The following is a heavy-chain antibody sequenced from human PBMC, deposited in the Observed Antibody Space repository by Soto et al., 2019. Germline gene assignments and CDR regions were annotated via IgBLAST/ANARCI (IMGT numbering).Heavy chain of an antibody. J-gene: IGHJ4*02. CDR2: ISYDGSNK. D-gene: IGHD5-12*01. V-gene: IGHV3-30-3*01. CDR1: GFTFSSYA. CDR3: ARDPTTQPPGYFDY. Sequence: QVQLVESGGGVVQPGRSLRLSCAASGFTFSSYAMHWVRQAPGKGLEWVAVISYDGSNKYYADSVKGRFTISRDNSKNTLYLQMNSLRAEDTAVYYCARDPTTQPPGYFDYWGQGTLVTVSS.